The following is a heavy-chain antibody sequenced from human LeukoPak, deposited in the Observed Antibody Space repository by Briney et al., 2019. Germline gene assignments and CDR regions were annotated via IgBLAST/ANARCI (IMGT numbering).Heavy chain of an antibody. CDR1: GGTFSSYA. V-gene: IGHV1-69*05. D-gene: IGHD6-13*01. J-gene: IGHJ4*02. Sequence: ASVKVSCKASGGTFSSYAINWVRQAPGQGLEWMGGIIPFFGTANYAQKFQGRVTITTDESTSTAYMELSSLRSEDTAVYYCAGGRAAFDYWGQGTLVTVSS. CDR2: IIPFFGTA. CDR3: AGGRAAFDY.